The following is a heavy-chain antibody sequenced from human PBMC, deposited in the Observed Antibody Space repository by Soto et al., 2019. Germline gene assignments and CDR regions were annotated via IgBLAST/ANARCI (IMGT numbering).Heavy chain of an antibody. CDR3: AAETAGYYDFWSGYSPLLDV. Sequence: GASVKVSCKASGFTFTSSAVQWGRQARGQRLEGIGWIVVGSGNTNYAQKFQERVTITRDMSTSTAYMELSSLRSEDTAVYYCAAETAGYYDFWSGYSPLLDVWGQGTTVTVSS. CDR2: IVVGSGNT. D-gene: IGHD3-3*01. V-gene: IGHV1-58*01. CDR1: GFTFTSSA. J-gene: IGHJ6*01.